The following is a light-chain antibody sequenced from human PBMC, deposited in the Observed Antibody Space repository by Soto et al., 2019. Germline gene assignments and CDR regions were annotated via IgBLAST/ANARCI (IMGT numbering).Light chain of an antibody. CDR2: YTS. CDR3: QQSYKNPRT. J-gene: IGKJ1*01. V-gene: IGKV1-39*01. Sequence: DIPMTQSPSSLSASVGDRVTITCRASQSISSSLNWYQQKPGKAPNLLIYYTSTLQTEVPSRFSGSGSGTDFTLTTSSLQPEDFATYYCQQSYKNPRTFGQGTKVDNK. CDR1: QSISSS.